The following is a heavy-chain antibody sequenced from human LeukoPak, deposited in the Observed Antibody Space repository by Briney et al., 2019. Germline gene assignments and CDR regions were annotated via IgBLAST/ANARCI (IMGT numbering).Heavy chain of an antibody. J-gene: IGHJ5*02. V-gene: IGHV4-59*11. CDR2: FYYSGST. Sequence: SETLSLTYTVSGGSITVHYWSWVRQPPGKGLEWIGYFYYSGSTNYNPSLKSRVTISVDTSKNQFSLKLSSVTAADTAVYYCARKYCSSTSCRFDPWGQGTLVTVSS. CDR1: GGSITVHY. CDR3: ARKYCSSTSCRFDP. D-gene: IGHD2-2*01.